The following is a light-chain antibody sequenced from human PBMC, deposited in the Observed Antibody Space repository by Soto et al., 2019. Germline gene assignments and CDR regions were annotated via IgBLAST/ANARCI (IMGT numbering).Light chain of an antibody. V-gene: IGKV3-15*01. CDR1: QSVNSD. CDR3: QQYKNLPLG. CDR2: DAS. Sequence: EIVMTQSPATLSVSPGERATLSCRASQSVNSDLAWYQQKPGQAPRLLIHDASTRATGIPVRFSVSGSGTEFTLTISSLQSEDFAIYYCQQYKNLPLGFGGGTKVEIK. J-gene: IGKJ4*01.